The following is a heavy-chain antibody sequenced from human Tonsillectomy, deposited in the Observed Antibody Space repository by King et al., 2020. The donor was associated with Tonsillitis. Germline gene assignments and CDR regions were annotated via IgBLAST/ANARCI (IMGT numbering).Heavy chain of an antibody. J-gene: IGHJ5*02. V-gene: IGHV4-34*01. CDR2: INHSGST. CDR3: ASRVSHDSSGYYYWFDP. Sequence: VQLQQWGAGLLKPSETLSLTCAVYGGSSSGYYWSWIRQPPGKGLEWIGEINHSGSTNYNPSLKSRVTISVDTSKNQFSLKLSSVTAADTAVYYCASRVSHDSSGYYYWFDPWGQGTLVTVSS. D-gene: IGHD3-22*01. CDR1: GGSSSGYY.